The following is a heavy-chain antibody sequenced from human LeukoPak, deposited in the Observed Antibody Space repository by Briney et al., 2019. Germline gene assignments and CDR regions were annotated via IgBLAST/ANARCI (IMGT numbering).Heavy chain of an antibody. CDR2: ISGSGGTT. CDR3: AKDPPTVMANAFHI. D-gene: IGHD5-18*01. V-gene: IGHV3-23*01. Sequence: GGSLRLSCAASGFTFSSYGMSWVRQAPGKGLEWVSSISGSGGTTYHADSVKGRSTISRDNSKNTLYLQMNSLRADGTAVYSCAKDPPTVMANAFHIWGQGTMVTVS. CDR1: GFTFSSYG. J-gene: IGHJ3*02.